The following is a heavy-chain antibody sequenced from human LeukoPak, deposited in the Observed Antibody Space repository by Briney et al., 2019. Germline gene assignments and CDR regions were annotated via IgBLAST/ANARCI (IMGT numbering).Heavy chain of an antibody. CDR2: INPNSGGT. CDR3: ARDPVSLGIAVAGNDY. D-gene: IGHD6-19*01. V-gene: IGHV1-2*02. J-gene: IGHJ4*02. CDR1: GYTFTGYY. Sequence: ASVKVSCRASGYTFTGYYMHWVRQAPGQGLEWMGWINPNSGGTNYAQKFQGRVTMTRDTSISTAYMELSRLRSDDTAVYYCARDPVSLGIAVAGNDYWGQGTLVTVSS.